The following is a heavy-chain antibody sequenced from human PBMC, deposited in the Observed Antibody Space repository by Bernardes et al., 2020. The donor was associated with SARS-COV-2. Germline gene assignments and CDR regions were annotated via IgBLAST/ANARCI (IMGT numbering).Heavy chain of an antibody. J-gene: IGHJ4*02. CDR1: GYTFTNYA. CDR3: ARNDYNIDALDY. CDR2: IDTNTGNP. Sequence: ASVKVSCKASGYTFTNYAVNWVQQVPGQGLEWMGWIDTNTGNPTYAQGFTGRFVFALDTSVTTAYLQIWRLKSEDTAVYYCARNDYNIDALDYWGQGTLVTVSS. V-gene: IGHV7-4-1*01. D-gene: IGHD4-4*01.